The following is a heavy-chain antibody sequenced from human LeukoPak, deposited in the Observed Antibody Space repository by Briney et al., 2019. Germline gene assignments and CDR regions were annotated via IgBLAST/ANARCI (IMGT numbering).Heavy chain of an antibody. J-gene: IGHJ6*04. CDR3: AELGITMIGGV. Sequence: GGSLRLSCAASGFTFSSFTMNWVRQAPGKGLEWVSSISGSGGSTYYAESVKGRFTISRDNSKNALYLQMNSLRAEDTAVYYCAELGITMIGGVWGKGTTVTISS. CDR2: ISGSGGST. D-gene: IGHD3-10*02. V-gene: IGHV3-23*01. CDR1: GFTFSSFT.